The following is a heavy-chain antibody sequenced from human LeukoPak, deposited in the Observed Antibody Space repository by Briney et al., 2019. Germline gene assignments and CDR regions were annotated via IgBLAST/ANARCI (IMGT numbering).Heavy chain of an antibody. CDR1: GYTFTSYY. D-gene: IGHD2-15*01. V-gene: IGHV1-46*01. CDR2: INPSGGST. CDR3: ARVNQGYCSGGSCYSGAFDI. J-gene: IGHJ3*02. Sequence: ASVKVSCKASGYTFTSYYMHWVRQAPGQGLEWMGIINPSGGSTSYAQKFQGRVTMTRDMSTSTVYMELSSLRSEDTAVYYCARVNQGYCSGGSCYSGAFDIWGQGTMVTVSS.